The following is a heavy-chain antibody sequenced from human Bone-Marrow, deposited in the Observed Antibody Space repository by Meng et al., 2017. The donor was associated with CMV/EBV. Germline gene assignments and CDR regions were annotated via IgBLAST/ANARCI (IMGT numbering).Heavy chain of an antibody. CDR3: AKAPYYYDSSGHWYLDL. Sequence: GESLKISCAASGFTFSSYWMSWVRQAPGKGLEWVSVIYSGGSSTYYADSVKGRFTISRDNSKNTLYLQMNSLRAEDTAVYYCAKAPYYYDSSGHWYLDLWGRGTLVTVSS. CDR1: GFTFSSYW. V-gene: IGHV3-23*03. D-gene: IGHD3-22*01. J-gene: IGHJ2*01. CDR2: IYSGGSST.